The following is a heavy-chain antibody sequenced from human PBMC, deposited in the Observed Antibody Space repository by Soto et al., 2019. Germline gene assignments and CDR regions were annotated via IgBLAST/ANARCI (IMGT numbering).Heavy chain of an antibody. CDR3: VKEYSSTSGGLFAF. CDR2: ITGSSGRT. Sequence: PGGSLRLSCAASGFTFSNYAMNWVRQAPGKGLEWVSGITGSSGRTFYADSVKGRFTISRDNSKNTVYLQMNSVRADDTAVYYCVKEYSSTSGGLFAFWARGSLVTVSS. J-gene: IGHJ4*02. D-gene: IGHD1-26*01. V-gene: IGHV3-23*01. CDR1: GFTFSNYA.